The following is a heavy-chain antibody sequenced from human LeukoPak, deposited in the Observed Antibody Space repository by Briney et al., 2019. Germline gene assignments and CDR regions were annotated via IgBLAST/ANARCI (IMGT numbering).Heavy chain of an antibody. J-gene: IGHJ5*02. Sequence: ASVKVSCKASGYTFTGYYMHWVRQAPGQGLEWMGWINPNSGGTNYAQKLQGRVTMTTDTSTSTAYMELRSLRSDDTAVYYCARDPDCSGGSCPVDWFDPWGQGTLVTVSS. CDR3: ARDPDCSGGSCPVDWFDP. V-gene: IGHV1-2*02. CDR2: INPNSGGT. D-gene: IGHD2-15*01. CDR1: GYTFTGYY.